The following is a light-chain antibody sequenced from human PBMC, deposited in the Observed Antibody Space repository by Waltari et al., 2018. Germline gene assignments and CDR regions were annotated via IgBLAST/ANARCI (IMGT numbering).Light chain of an antibody. CDR1: QSVSSY. Sequence: EIVLTQSPATLSLSPGERATLSCRASQSVSSYLAWYQQKPGQAPRLRIYDASNRATGIPARCSGSGSGTDFTLTISSLEPEDFAVYYCQQRSNWPRVLTFGGGTKVEIK. CDR3: QQRSNWPRVLT. J-gene: IGKJ4*01. V-gene: IGKV3-11*01. CDR2: DAS.